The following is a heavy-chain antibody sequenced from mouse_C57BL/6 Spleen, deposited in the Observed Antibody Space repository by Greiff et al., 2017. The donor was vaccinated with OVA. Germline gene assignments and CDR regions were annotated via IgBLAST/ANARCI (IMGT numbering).Heavy chain of an antibody. CDR2: IYPGDGDT. CDR1: GYAFSSSW. J-gene: IGHJ3*01. CDR3: ARSEYDGYYGGFAY. Sequence: VQLQQSGPELVKPGASVKISCKASGYAFSSSWTNWVKQRPGKGLEWIGRIYPGDGDTHYNGKFKGKATLTADKSSSTAYMQLSSLTSEYSAVYFCARSEYDGYYGGFAYWGQGTLVTVSA. V-gene: IGHV1-82*01. D-gene: IGHD2-3*01.